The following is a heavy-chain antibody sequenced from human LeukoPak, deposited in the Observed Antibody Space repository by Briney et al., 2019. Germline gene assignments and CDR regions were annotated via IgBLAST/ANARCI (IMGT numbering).Heavy chain of an antibody. CDR2: INPSGGST. Sequence: ASVKVSCKASGYTFTSYYMHWVRQAPGQGLEWMGIINPSGGSTSYAQKFQGRVTMTRDTSTSTVYMELSSLRSEDTAVYYCARDLVLLWFGEPEYYFDYWGQGTLVTVSS. V-gene: IGHV1-46*01. CDR3: ARDLVLLWFGEPEYYFDY. J-gene: IGHJ4*02. D-gene: IGHD3-10*01. CDR1: GYTFTSYY.